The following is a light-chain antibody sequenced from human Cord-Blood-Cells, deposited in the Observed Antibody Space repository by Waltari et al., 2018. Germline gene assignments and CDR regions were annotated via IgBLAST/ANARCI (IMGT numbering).Light chain of an antibody. J-gene: IGLJ1*01. CDR2: DVS. CDR3: SSYTSSSTLV. V-gene: IGLV2-14*03. CDR1: SSDVGGYNY. Sequence: QSALTQPASVSGSPGQSITISCTGTSSDVGGYNYVSWYQQHPGKAPKRIIYDVSNRPSGVSNRFSGSKSGNTASLTISGLQAEDEADYYCSSYTSSSTLVFGTGTKVTVL.